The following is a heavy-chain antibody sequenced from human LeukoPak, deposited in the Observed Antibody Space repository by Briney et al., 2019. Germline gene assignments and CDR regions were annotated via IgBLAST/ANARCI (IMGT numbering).Heavy chain of an antibody. J-gene: IGHJ3*02. CDR3: ARASGRYSDAFDI. Sequence: ASVKVSCKASGYTFTDYYVHWVRQAPGQGLEWMGWINPNNGGTEYAQKFQGRVAMTRDTSTSTAYMDLSRLGSDDTALYYCARASGRYSDAFDIWGQGTMVTVSS. CDR1: GYTFTDYY. CDR2: INPNNGGT. V-gene: IGHV1-2*02. D-gene: IGHD1-26*01.